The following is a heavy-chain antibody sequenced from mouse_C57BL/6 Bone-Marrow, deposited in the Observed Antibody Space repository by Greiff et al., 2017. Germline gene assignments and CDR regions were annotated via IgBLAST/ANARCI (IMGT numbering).Heavy chain of an antibody. CDR3: ARDYGSSYGKWYFDV. V-gene: IGHV1-64*01. CDR2: IHPNSGST. J-gene: IGHJ1*03. D-gene: IGHD1-1*01. CDR1: GYTFTSYW. Sequence: QVQLKQPGAELVKPGASVKLSCKASGYTFTSYWMHWVKQRPGQGLEWIGMIHPNSGSTNYNEKFKSKATLTVDKSSSTAYMQLSSLTSEDSAVYYCARDYGSSYGKWYFDVWGTGTTVTVSS.